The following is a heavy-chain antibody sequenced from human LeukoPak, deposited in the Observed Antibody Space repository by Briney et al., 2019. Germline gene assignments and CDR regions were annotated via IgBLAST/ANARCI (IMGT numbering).Heavy chain of an antibody. J-gene: IGHJ3*02. D-gene: IGHD1-26*01. Sequence: GGSLRLSCAASGFTFSDYYMSWIRQAPGKGLQWLSYISDGGTTIFDADSVKGRFTISRDNAKKSLYLQLNSLRAEDTAVYYCARVGKVGATGALDIWSQGTLVTVSS. CDR1: GFTFSDYY. V-gene: IGHV3-11*04. CDR2: ISDGGTTI. CDR3: ARVGKVGATGALDI.